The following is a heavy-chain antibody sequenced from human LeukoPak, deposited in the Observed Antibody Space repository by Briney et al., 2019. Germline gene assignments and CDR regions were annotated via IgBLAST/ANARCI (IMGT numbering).Heavy chain of an antibody. J-gene: IGHJ4*02. Sequence: PGGSLRLSCAASGFTFDDYAMHWVRQAPGKGLEWVSGISWNSGSIGYADSVKGRFTISRDNAKNSLYLQVNSLRAEDTALYYCAKARFVDTAPFDYWGQGTLVTVSS. CDR3: AKARFVDTAPFDY. CDR1: GFTFDDYA. D-gene: IGHD5-18*01. V-gene: IGHV3-9*01. CDR2: ISWNSGSI.